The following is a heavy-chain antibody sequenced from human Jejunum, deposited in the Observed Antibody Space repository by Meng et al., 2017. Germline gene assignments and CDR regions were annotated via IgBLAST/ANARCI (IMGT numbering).Heavy chain of an antibody. Sequence: ASVKVSCKTSGYSFTGYYMHWVRQAPGQGLEWMGRIHPSSGGTNYAQNLQGRVTLTRDTSISTAYMELSSLTSDDTAVDYCARGVDNVLTGSYSYYYGVDFWGRGTMVTVSS. V-gene: IGHV1-2*06. CDR3: ARGVDNVLTGSYSYYYGVDF. D-gene: IGHD3-9*01. CDR2: IHPSSGGT. CDR1: GYSFTGYY. J-gene: IGHJ6*02.